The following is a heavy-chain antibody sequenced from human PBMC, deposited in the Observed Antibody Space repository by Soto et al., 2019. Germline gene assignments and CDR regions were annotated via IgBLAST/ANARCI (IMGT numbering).Heavy chain of an antibody. CDR1: GGSFSGPX. J-gene: IGHJ5*02. CDR2: INHSGST. CDR3: SRGWGFGFDP. D-gene: IGHD3-10*01. Sequence: FPTFSAHGGSFSGPXWSWILHPPWNVWECSGEINHSGSTNYHPSPKSRVTISIDMSKNQYSLKMSSVTAADKAVYYCSRGWGFGFDPWGQGIMVTVSS. V-gene: IGHV4-34*01.